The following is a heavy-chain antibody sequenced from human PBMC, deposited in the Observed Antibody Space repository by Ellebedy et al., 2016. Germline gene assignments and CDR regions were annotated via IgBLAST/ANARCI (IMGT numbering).Heavy chain of an antibody. CDR2: ISYDGSNK. CDR1: GFTFSSYG. D-gene: IGHD6-13*01. J-gene: IGHJ3*02. V-gene: IGHV3-30*18. CDR3: AKVGEQQLVGSAFDI. Sequence: LSLTCAASGFTFSSYGVHWVRQAPGKGLEWVAVISYDGSNKYYADSMKGRFTISRDNSKNTLYLQMNSLRAEDTAVYYCAKVGEQQLVGSAFDIWGQGTMVTVSS.